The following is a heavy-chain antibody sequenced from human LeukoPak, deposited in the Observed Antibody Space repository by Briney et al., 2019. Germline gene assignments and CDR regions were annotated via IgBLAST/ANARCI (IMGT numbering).Heavy chain of an antibody. Sequence: SETLSLTCTVSGGSISSSSAYWVWIRQPPGKGLEWIGSIYYSKNTYYNPSLKSRVTISADTSKNQFSLTLGSVSATDTAVYYCVSPRGFSYGYFDYWGQGTLVTVSS. D-gene: IGHD5-18*01. CDR3: VSPRGFSYGYFDY. CDR1: GGSISSSSAY. J-gene: IGHJ4*02. CDR2: IYYSKNT. V-gene: IGHV4-39*01.